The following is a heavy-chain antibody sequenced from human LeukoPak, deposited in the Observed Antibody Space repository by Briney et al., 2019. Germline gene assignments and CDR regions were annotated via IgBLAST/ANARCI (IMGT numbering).Heavy chain of an antibody. Sequence: SETLSLTCTVSGASISSDYWNWIRQPPGKGLEWIGYIHYTGTTNYNPSLKSRVTISVDTSKNQFSLKLSSVTAADTAVYYCARLRRKLFGVTMVRGARGNAFDIWGQGTMVTVS. CDR2: IHYTGTT. CDR3: ARLRRKLFGVTMVRGARGNAFDI. D-gene: IGHD3-10*01. V-gene: IGHV4-59*12. J-gene: IGHJ3*02. CDR1: GASISSDY.